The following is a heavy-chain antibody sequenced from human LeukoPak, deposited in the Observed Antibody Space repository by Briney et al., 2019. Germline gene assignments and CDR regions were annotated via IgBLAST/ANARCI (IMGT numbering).Heavy chain of an antibody. CDR3: AREPGITMAFSPRGIDF. CDR2: IYTSGST. CDR1: GGSISSYY. J-gene: IGHJ4*02. D-gene: IGHD6-19*01. Sequence: SETLSLTCTVSGGSISSYYWSWIRQPAGKGLEWIGRIYTSGSTNYNPSLKSRVTMSVDTSKNQFSLKLSSVTAADTAVYYCAREPGITMAFSPRGIDFWGQGTLVTVSS. V-gene: IGHV4-4*07.